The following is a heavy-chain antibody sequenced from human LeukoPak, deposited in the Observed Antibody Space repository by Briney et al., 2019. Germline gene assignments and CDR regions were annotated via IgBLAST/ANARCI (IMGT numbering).Heavy chain of an antibody. CDR2: INPNSGGT. D-gene: IGHD6-13*01. CDR3: ARVERGAYSASWYLDY. Sequence: ASVKVSCKASGYTFTGYYIHWVRQAPGQGLEWIGWINPNSGGTNYAQKFQGRVTMTRDTSITTAYMGLSSLRSDDTAVYYCARVERGAYSASWYLDYWGQGTLVTVSS. V-gene: IGHV1-2*02. CDR1: GYTFTGYY. J-gene: IGHJ4*02.